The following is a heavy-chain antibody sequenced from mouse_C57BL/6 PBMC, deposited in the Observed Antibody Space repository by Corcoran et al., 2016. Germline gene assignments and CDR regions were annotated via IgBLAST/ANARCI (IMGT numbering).Heavy chain of an antibody. V-gene: IGHV1-26*01. CDR1: GYTFTDYY. CDR2: INPNNGGT. J-gene: IGHJ2*01. D-gene: IGHD3-3*01. Sequence: EVQLQQSGPELVKPGASVKISCKASGYTFTDYYMNWVKQSHGKSLEWIGDINPNNGGTSYNQKFKGKATLTVDKSSSTAYMELRSLTSEDSAVYYCARRELWPFDYWGQGTTLTVSS. CDR3: ARRELWPFDY.